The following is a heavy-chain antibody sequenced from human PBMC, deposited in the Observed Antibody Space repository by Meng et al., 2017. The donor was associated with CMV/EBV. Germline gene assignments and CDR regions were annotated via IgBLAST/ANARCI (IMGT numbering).Heavy chain of an antibody. V-gene: IGHV4-59*01. J-gene: IGHJ4*02. Sequence: SETLSLTCTVSGGSISSYYWSWIRQPPGKGLEWIGYIHYSGSTNYNPSLKSRVTISVDTSKNQFSLKLSSVTAADTAVYYCARGTEDYDFWLDYWGQGTLVTVSS. D-gene: IGHD3-3*01. CDR2: IHYSGST. CDR1: GGSISSYY. CDR3: ARGTEDYDFWLDY.